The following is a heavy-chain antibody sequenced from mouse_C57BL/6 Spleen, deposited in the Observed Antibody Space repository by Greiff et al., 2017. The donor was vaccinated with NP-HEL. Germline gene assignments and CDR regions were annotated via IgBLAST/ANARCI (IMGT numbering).Heavy chain of an antibody. CDR1: GYTFTSYW. D-gene: IGHD3-2*02. Sequence: QVHVKQPGAELVKPGASVKLSCKASGYTFTSYWMHWVKQRPGQGLEWIGMIHPNSGSTNYNEKFKSKATLTVDKSSSTAYMQLSSLTSEDSAVYYCARGMGTAQATWLAYWGQGTLVTVSA. V-gene: IGHV1-64*01. CDR3: ARGMGTAQATWLAY. CDR2: IHPNSGST. J-gene: IGHJ3*01.